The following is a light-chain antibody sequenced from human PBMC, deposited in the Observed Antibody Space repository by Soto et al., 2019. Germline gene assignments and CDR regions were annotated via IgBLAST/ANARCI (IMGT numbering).Light chain of an antibody. J-gene: IGKJ1*01. CDR2: GAS. V-gene: IGKV3-20*01. Sequence: EIVLTQSPATLSLSPGERATLSCRASESIRNYLAWYQQKPGQAPRLLIYGASSRATGIPDRFSGSGSGTDFTLTISRLEPEDFAVYYCQQYGSSPTFGQGTKVDI. CDR3: QQYGSSPT. CDR1: ESIRNY.